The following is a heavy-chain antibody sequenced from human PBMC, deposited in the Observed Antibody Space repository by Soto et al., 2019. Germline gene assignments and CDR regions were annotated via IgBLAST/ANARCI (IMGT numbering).Heavy chain of an antibody. CDR1: GFTFSSYA. D-gene: IGHD2-8*01. Sequence: QVQLVESGGGVVQPGRSLRLSCAASGFTFSSYAMHWVRQAPGKGLEWVAVISYDGSNKYYADSVKGRFTISRDNSKNTLYLQMNSLRAEYTAVYYCARRRVYATYRYYGMDVWGQGTTVTVSS. J-gene: IGHJ6*02. CDR2: ISYDGSNK. V-gene: IGHV3-30-3*01. CDR3: ARRRVYATYRYYGMDV.